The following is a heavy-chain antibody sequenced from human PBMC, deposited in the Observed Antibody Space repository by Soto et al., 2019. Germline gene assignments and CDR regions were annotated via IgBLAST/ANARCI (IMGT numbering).Heavy chain of an antibody. CDR2: ISSSSSYI. CDR1: GFTFSSYS. D-gene: IGHD3-10*01. CDR3: ARGYYGSGSYYNPHAFDI. J-gene: IGHJ3*02. Sequence: EVQLVESGGGLVKPGGSLRLSCAASGFTFSSYSMNWVRQAPGKGLEWVSSISSSSSYIYYADSVKGRFTISRDNAKNSLYLQMNSLRAEDTAVYYCARGYYGSGSYYNPHAFDIWGQGTMVTVSS. V-gene: IGHV3-21*01.